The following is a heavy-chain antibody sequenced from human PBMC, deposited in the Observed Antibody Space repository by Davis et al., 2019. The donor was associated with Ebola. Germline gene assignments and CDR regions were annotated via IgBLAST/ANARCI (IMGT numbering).Heavy chain of an antibody. D-gene: IGHD7-27*01. CDR3: AKDGGLGTTSDAFDI. Sequence: PGGSLRLSCATSGFTFSSYGMHWVRQAPGKGLEWVAVISYDGSNKYYADSVKGRFTISRDNSKNTLYLQMNSLRAEDTAVYYCAKDGGLGTTSDAFDIWGQGTMVTVSS. CDR1: GFTFSSYG. J-gene: IGHJ3*02. V-gene: IGHV3-30*18. CDR2: ISYDGSNK.